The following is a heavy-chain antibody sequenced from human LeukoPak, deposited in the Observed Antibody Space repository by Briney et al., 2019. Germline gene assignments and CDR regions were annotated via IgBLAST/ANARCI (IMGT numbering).Heavy chain of an antibody. Sequence: SETLSLTCTVSGGSIGTYYWSWIRQHPGKGLEWIGYVYYSGTTNYNPSLKSRVTISGDTSKNQFSLKLSSVTAADTAVYYCARAAVAGDYFDYWGQGTLVTVSS. V-gene: IGHV4-59*01. CDR1: GGSIGTYY. D-gene: IGHD6-19*01. CDR3: ARAAVAGDYFDY. CDR2: VYYSGTT. J-gene: IGHJ4*02.